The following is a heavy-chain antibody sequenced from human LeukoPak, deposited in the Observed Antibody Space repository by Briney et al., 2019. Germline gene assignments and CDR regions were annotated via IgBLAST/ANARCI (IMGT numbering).Heavy chain of an antibody. V-gene: IGHV1-18*01. CDR1: GYTFTSYG. CDR3: ARDEGKGFWSGLPSDY. CDR2: ISAYNGNT. D-gene: IGHD3-3*01. Sequence: ASVKVSCKASGYTFTSYGISWVRQAPGQGLEWMGWISAYNGNTNYAQKLQGRVTMTTDTSTSTAYMELRSLRSDDTAVYYCARDEGKGFWSGLPSDYWGQGTLVTVSS. J-gene: IGHJ4*02.